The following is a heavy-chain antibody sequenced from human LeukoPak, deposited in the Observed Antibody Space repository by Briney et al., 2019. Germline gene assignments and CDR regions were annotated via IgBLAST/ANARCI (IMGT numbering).Heavy chain of an antibody. CDR3: ARERSSGWYGLSGNWFDP. Sequence: PGRSLRLSCAASGFTFSSYWMSWARQAPGKGLEWVANIKQDGSEKYYVDSVKGRFTISRDNAKNSLYLQMNSLRAEDTAVYYCARERSSGWYGLSGNWFDPWGQGTLVTVSS. J-gene: IGHJ5*02. V-gene: IGHV3-7*03. CDR2: IKQDGSEK. CDR1: GFTFSSYW. D-gene: IGHD6-19*01.